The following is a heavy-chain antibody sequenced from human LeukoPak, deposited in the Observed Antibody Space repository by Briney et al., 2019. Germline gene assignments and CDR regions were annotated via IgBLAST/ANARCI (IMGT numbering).Heavy chain of an antibody. CDR2: INHSGST. Sequence: SETLSLTCAVYGGSFSGYHWSWIRQPPGKGLEWIGEINHSGSTNYNPSLKSRVTISVDTSKNQFSLKLSSVTAADTAVYYCARGRHSSGWYYYWGQGTLVTVSS. CDR1: GGSFSGYH. CDR3: ARGRHSSGWYYY. D-gene: IGHD6-19*01. V-gene: IGHV4-34*01. J-gene: IGHJ4*02.